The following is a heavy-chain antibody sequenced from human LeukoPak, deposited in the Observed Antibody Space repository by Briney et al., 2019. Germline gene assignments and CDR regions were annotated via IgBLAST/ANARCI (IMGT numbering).Heavy chain of an antibody. J-gene: IGHJ5*02. CDR3: ARQRYYGSGSYSLNWFDP. D-gene: IGHD3-10*01. Sequence: PSETLSLTCTVSGGSISSSSYYWGWIRQPPGKGLEWIGSIYYSETTYYNPSLKSRVTISVDTSKNQFSLRLSSVTGADTAVYYRARQRYYGSGSYSLNWFDPWGQGTLVTVSS. CDR2: IYYSETT. V-gene: IGHV4-39*01. CDR1: GGSISSSSYY.